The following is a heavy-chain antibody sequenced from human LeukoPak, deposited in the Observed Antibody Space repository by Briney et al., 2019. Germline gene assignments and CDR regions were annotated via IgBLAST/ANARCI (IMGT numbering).Heavy chain of an antibody. CDR2: IYYSGST. D-gene: IGHD3-16*02. CDR3: ARHSPITFGGVIARVGEFDY. V-gene: IGHV4-39*01. Sequence: SSETLSLTCTVSGGSISSSSYYWGWIRQPPGKGLEWIGSIYYSGSTNYNPSLKSRATISEDTSKNQFSLKLSSVTAADTAVYYCARHSPITFGGVIARVGEFDYWGQGTLVTVSS. J-gene: IGHJ4*02. CDR1: GGSISSSSYY.